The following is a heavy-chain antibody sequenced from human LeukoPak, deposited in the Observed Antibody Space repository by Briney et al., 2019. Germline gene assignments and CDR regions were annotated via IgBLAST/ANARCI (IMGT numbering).Heavy chain of an antibody. CDR3: ARNVGWYPHDS. CDR2: IYGSGST. V-gene: IGHV4-59*08. Sequence: SETLSLTCTVSGDSLSSHYWSWIGQPPGKGLEWIGYIYGSGSTHYDPSLRSRVTISEDTSKNQFSLKLTSVTAADTAVYYCARNVGWYPHDSWGQGTLVTVSS. J-gene: IGHJ4*02. CDR1: GDSLSSHY. D-gene: IGHD6-19*01.